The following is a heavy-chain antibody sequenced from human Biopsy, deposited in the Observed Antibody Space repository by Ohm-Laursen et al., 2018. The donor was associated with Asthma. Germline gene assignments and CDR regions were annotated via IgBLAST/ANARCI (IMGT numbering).Heavy chain of an antibody. J-gene: IGHJ5*02. Sequence: GTLSLTCTVSGGSINIGDYYWSWIRQPPGKGLEWIGEIDQSGYTNYNPSLKSRVTISADTSKNQFPLNLSSVTAADTAVYFCARAAITGIRGWFDPWGQGTQVTVSS. D-gene: IGHD1-20*01. CDR3: ARAAITGIRGWFDP. V-gene: IGHV4-39*06. CDR1: GGSINIGDYY. CDR2: IDQSGYT.